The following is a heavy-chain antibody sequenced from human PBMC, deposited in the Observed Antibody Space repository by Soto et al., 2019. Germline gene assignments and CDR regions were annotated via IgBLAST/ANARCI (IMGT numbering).Heavy chain of an antibody. Sequence: QVQLQESGPGLVQPSGTPSLTCAVSGGSISSDNWWNWVRQPPGKGLEWIGEVHHSGNTNYNPPLKSRVSISVDKSKHHSTLTVTSVTAADTALSYCARAGYYSLDYWGQGPLVIVSS. V-gene: IGHV4-4*02. D-gene: IGHD3-3*01. CDR3: ARAGYYSLDY. CDR2: VHHSGNT. CDR1: GGSISSDNW. J-gene: IGHJ4*02.